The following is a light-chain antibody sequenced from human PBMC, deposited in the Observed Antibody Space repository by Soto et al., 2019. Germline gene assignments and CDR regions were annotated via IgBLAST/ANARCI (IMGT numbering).Light chain of an antibody. CDR3: LLFHSGAYV. CDR2: DTN. J-gene: IGLJ1*01. V-gene: IGLV7-46*01. CDR1: TGAVTTGHF. Sequence: QAVVTQEPSVTVAPGGTVTLTCGSSTGAVTTGHFPYWFQQKPGQAPRTLIYDTNYKHSWTPDRFSGSVLGGQAALTLSGAQPEDEAEYYCLLFHSGAYVFGTGTKLTVL.